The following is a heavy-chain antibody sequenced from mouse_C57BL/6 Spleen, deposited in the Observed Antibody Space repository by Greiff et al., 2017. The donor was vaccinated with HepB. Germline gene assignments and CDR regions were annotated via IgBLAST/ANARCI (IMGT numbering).Heavy chain of an antibody. D-gene: IGHD1-1*01. CDR2: IDPSDSYT. V-gene: IGHV1-69*01. CDR3: ARVRYYGLDY. Sequence: QVQLQQPGAELVMPGASVKLSCKASGYTFTSYWMHWVKQRPGQGLEWIGEIDPSDSYTNYNQKFKGKSTLTLDKSSSTAYMQLSRLTSEDSAFYYCARVRYYGLDYWGQGTTLTVSS. J-gene: IGHJ2*01. CDR1: GYTFTSYW.